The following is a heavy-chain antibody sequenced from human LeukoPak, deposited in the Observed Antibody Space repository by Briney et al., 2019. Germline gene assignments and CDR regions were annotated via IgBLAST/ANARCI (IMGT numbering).Heavy chain of an antibody. CDR1: GYTFTSYA. D-gene: IGHD5-18*01. CDR2: INTNTGNP. CDR3: ARDPISTLQLWHQFDY. Sequence: ASVKVSCKASGYTFTSYAMNWVRQAPGQGLEWMGWINTNTGNPTYAQGFTGRFVFSLDTSVSTAYLQVSSLKAEDTAVYYCARDPISTLQLWHQFDYWGQGTLVTVSS. V-gene: IGHV7-4-1*02. J-gene: IGHJ4*02.